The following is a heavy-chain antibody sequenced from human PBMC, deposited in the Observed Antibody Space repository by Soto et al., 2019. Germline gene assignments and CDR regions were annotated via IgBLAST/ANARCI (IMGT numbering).Heavy chain of an antibody. J-gene: IGHJ6*03. CDR3: AREGCSGGSCYSPNYYYYYYLDV. D-gene: IGHD2-15*01. CDR1: GFTFSTYA. CDR2: ISYDGTNK. Sequence: GGSLRLSCAASGFTFSTYAMHWVRQAPGKGLEWVAVISYDGTNKYYADSVKGRFTISRDNAKNSLYLQMNSLRAEDTAVYYCAREGCSGGSCYSPNYYYYYYLDVWGKGTTVTVS. V-gene: IGHV3-30-3*01.